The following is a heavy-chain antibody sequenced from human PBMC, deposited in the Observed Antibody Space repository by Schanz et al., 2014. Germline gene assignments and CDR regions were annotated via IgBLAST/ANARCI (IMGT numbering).Heavy chain of an antibody. J-gene: IGHJ5*02. V-gene: IGHV1-18*01. CDR3: AKAEYEFVTDSYARLDP. D-gene: IGHD3-3*01. CDR2: ISVYTGNT. CDR1: GYTFTTYA. Sequence: QFQLVQSGAEVNKPGASVRVSCKASGYTFTTYAMSWVRQAPGQGLEWVGWISVYTGNTKYGQKVPGRVTMTVDTDTNTAYMALRSRRSDDTDVYFCAKAEYEFVTDSYARLDPWGQGTLVTVCS.